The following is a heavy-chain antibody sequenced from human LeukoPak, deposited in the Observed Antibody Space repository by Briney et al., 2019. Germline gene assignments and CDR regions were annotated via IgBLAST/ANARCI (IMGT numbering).Heavy chain of an antibody. V-gene: IGHV4-59*12. J-gene: IGHJ4*02. CDR2: IYYSGST. D-gene: IGHD4-17*01. CDR3: ARKDYGDHRGFDY. Sequence: SETLSLTCTVSGGSISSYYWSWIRQPPGKGLEWIGYIYYSGSTNYNPSLKSRVTISVDKSKNQFSVKLSSVTAADTAVYYCARKDYGDHRGFDYWGQGTLVTVSS. CDR1: GGSISSYY.